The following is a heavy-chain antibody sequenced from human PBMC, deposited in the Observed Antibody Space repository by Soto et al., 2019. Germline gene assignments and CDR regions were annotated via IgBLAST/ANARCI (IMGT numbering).Heavy chain of an antibody. V-gene: IGHV3-30-3*01. CDR1: GFTFSSYA. CDR3: ARDVVVTAAYYYYYGMDV. Sequence: SLRLSCAASGFTFSSYAMHWVRQAPGKGLEWVAVISYDGSNKYYADSVKGRFTISRDNSKNTLYLQMNSLRAEDTAVYYCARDVVVTAAYYYYYGMDVWGQGTTVTVSS. D-gene: IGHD2-21*02. J-gene: IGHJ6*02. CDR2: ISYDGSNK.